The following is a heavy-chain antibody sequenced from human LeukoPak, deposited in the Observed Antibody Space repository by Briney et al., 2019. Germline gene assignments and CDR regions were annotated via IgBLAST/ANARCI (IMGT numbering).Heavy chain of an antibody. CDR1: GFTFSDYN. D-gene: IGHD6-13*01. Sequence: GGSLRLSCAASGFTFSDYNMNWVRQAPGKGLEWVAYITISTGIIYYADSVKGRFTISRDNAKNSLYLQMNSLRAEDTAVYYCARGTPYSSSWTVFDYWGQGTLVTVSS. CDR3: ARGTPYSSSWTVFDY. V-gene: IGHV3-48*01. CDR2: ITISTGII. J-gene: IGHJ4*02.